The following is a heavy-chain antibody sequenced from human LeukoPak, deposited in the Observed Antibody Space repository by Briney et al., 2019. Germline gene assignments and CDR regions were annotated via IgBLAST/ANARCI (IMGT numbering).Heavy chain of an antibody. D-gene: IGHD6-13*01. Sequence: ASVKVSCKVSGYTLTELSIHWVRQAPGKGVEWMGGFDPEDGETIYAQKFQGRVTMTEDTSTDTAYMELRSLRSEDTAVYYCATLRIAAAAHFDYWGQGTLVTLSS. CDR3: ATLRIAAAAHFDY. CDR2: FDPEDGET. CDR1: GYTLTELS. J-gene: IGHJ4*02. V-gene: IGHV1-24*01.